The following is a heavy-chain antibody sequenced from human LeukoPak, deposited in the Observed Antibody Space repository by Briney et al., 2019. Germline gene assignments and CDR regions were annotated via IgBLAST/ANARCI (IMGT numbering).Heavy chain of an antibody. J-gene: IGHJ4*02. Sequence: PGGSLRLSCAASGFPFSSYWMHWVRQAPGKGLVWVSRINSDGSSTSYADSVKGRFTISRDNDKNTLYLQMNGLRAEDTAVYYCARAMNIKVGATSFDYWGQGTLVSVSS. CDR3: ARAMNIKVGATSFDY. D-gene: IGHD1-26*01. V-gene: IGHV3-74*01. CDR2: INSDGSST. CDR1: GFPFSSYW.